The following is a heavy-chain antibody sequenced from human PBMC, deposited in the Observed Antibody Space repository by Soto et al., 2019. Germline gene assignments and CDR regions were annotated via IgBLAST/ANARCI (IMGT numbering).Heavy chain of an antibody. CDR1: GFTFSSYA. J-gene: IGHJ3*02. D-gene: IGHD3-10*01. V-gene: IGHV3-23*01. CDR3: AKDLILLWFGESPGAFDI. CDR2: ISGSGGST. Sequence: GGSLRLSRAASGFTFSSYAMSWVRQAPGKGLEWVSAISGSGGSTYYADSVKGRFTISRDNSKNTLYLQMNSLRAEDTAVYYCAKDLILLWFGESPGAFDIWGPGTMVTVSS.